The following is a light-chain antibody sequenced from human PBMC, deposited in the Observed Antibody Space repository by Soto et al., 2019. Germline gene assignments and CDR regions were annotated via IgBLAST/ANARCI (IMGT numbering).Light chain of an antibody. CDR1: QSVNYND. CDR3: QQYESSRT. J-gene: IGKJ1*01. CDR2: DAS. V-gene: IGKV3-20*01. Sequence: EIVLTQSPGTLSLSLGERATLSCRASQSVNYNDLAWYQQKPGQAPRLLIYDASRRATGIPDRFSGSGSGTDFTLTISRLEPEDFAVYYCQQYESSRTFGQGTKVDMK.